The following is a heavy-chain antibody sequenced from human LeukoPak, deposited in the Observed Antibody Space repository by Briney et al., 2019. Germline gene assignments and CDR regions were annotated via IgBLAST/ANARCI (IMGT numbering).Heavy chain of an antibody. Sequence: GGSLRLSCAASGFTFSSFEMNWVRQGPGKGLEWVSYISSSGSTIYYADSVKGRFTISRDNAKNSLYLQMNSLRAEDTAVYYCASVNYDFRSGHNWFDPWGQGTLVTVSS. V-gene: IGHV3-48*03. CDR3: ASVNYDFRSGHNWFDP. D-gene: IGHD3-3*01. CDR1: GFTFSSFE. CDR2: ISSSGSTI. J-gene: IGHJ5*02.